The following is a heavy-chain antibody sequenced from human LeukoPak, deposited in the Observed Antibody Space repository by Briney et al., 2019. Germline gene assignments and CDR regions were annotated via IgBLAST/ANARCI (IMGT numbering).Heavy chain of an antibody. Sequence: GGSLRLSCAASGLTFSGATMYSVRQAPGKGLVWVSRINSDGSSTNYADSVKGRFTISRDNAKNTLYLQMNGLRAEDTALYYCARVSSYCSSTSCKEPLDYWGQGTLVTVSS. CDR2: INSDGSST. V-gene: IGHV3-74*01. J-gene: IGHJ4*02. CDR1: GLTFSGAT. CDR3: ARVSSYCSSTSCKEPLDY. D-gene: IGHD2-2*01.